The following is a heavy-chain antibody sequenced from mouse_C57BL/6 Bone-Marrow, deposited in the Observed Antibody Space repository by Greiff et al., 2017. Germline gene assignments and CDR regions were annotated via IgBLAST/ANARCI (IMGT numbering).Heavy chain of an antibody. CDR1: GYTFTSYD. D-gene: IGHD1-1*01. Sequence: VKLQESGPELVKPGASVKLSCKASGYTFTSYDINWVKQRPGQGLEWIGWIYPRDGSTKYNEKFKGKATLTVDTSSSTAYMELHSLTSEDSAVYFCAREGYYYGSSYAYWGQGTTLTVSS. CDR3: AREGYYYGSSYAY. CDR2: IYPRDGST. J-gene: IGHJ2*01. V-gene: IGHV1-85*01.